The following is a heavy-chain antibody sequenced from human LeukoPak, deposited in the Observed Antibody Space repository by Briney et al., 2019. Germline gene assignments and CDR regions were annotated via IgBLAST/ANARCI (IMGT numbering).Heavy chain of an antibody. V-gene: IGHV4-59*01. D-gene: IGHD6-19*01. CDR2: IYYSGST. Sequence: SETLSLTCTVSGGSISSYYWSWIRQPPGKGLEWIGYIYYSGSTNYNPSLKSRVTISVDTSKNQFSLKLSSVTAADTAVYYCARAPVQRDSSGFWFDPWGQGTLVTVSS. CDR3: ARAPVQRDSSGFWFDP. J-gene: IGHJ5*02. CDR1: GGSISSYY.